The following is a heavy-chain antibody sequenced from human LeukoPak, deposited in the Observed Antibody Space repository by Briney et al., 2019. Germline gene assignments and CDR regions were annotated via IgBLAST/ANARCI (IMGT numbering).Heavy chain of an antibody. Sequence: PSQTLSLTCTVSGGSISSGGYYWSWIRQHPGKGLEWIGYIYYSGSTYYNPSLKSRVTISVDRSKNQFSLKLSSVTAAATAVYYCARVQGNYYYYGMDVWGQGTTVTVSS. CDR2: IYYSGST. V-gene: IGHV4-31*03. CDR3: ARVQGNYYYYGMDV. J-gene: IGHJ6*02. D-gene: IGHD6-13*01. CDR1: GGSISSGGYY.